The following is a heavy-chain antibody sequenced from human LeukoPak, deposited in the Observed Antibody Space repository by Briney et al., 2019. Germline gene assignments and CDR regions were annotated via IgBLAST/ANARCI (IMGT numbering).Heavy chain of an antibody. CDR3: AKYYYTSGSSGGRVFDS. Sequence: QPGGSLRLSCAASGFTFSTSSMNWVRQAPGEGLEWVSYISISSTTIYYADSVRGRFTISRDNAKSSLYLQMNSLRDKDTAVYYCAKYYYTSGSSGGRVFDSWGQGTLVTVSS. CDR1: GFTFSTSS. V-gene: IGHV3-48*02. D-gene: IGHD3-10*01. CDR2: ISISSTTI. J-gene: IGHJ4*02.